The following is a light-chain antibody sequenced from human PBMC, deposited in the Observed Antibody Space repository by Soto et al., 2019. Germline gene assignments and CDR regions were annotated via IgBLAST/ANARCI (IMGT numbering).Light chain of an antibody. CDR3: QQSYSTPHT. Sequence: DVQMTQSPSSLSASVGDRVSITCRASQSISSHLNWYQQKPGKAPNLLIYVASNLQSGVPSRFSGSGSGTDFTLTISSLQPEDFATYYCQQSYSTPHTFGQGTRLEIK. CDR1: QSISSH. V-gene: IGKV1-39*01. CDR2: VAS. J-gene: IGKJ5*01.